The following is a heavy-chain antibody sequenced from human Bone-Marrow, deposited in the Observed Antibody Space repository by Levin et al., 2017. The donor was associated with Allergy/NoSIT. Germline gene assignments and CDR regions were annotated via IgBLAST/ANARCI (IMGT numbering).Heavy chain of an antibody. CDR1: GFTFGSHA. V-gene: IGHV3-23*01. J-gene: IGHJ4*02. D-gene: IGHD3-10*01. Sequence: PGGSLRLSCSASGFTFGSHAMSWVRQSPGKGLEWVSTISHNGATTFYADSLKGRFSISRDNSKKTLFLQMNSLTAEDAALYYCAKLYYGLGSLPNYWGQGTLVSVSS. CDR2: ISHNGATT. CDR3: AKLYYGLGSLPNY.